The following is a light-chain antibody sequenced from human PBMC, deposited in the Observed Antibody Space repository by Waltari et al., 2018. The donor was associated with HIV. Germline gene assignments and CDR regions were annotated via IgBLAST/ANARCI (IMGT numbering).Light chain of an antibody. CDR2: DDD. V-gene: IGLV3-21*01. Sequence: SYVLTQPPSISVAPGKTAKITCGGNNIGTRDVHWYKQKAGQAPILVIYDDDDRPSGIPERFSGSNSENTATLTINRIEVGDEADYYCQVWDSGSDHVFGSGTTVTVL. CDR1: NIGTRD. CDR3: QVWDSGSDHV. J-gene: IGLJ1*01.